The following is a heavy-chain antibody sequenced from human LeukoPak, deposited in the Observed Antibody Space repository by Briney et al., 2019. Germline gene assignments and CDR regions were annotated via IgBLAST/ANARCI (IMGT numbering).Heavy chain of an antibody. D-gene: IGHD3-22*01. Sequence: SETLSLTCTVSAYSISSGYYWGWIRQPPGKGLEWIGSIYYSGSTYYNPSLKSRITMSVDTSKNQFSLRLSSVTAADTAVYYCARENYYDSCGYVYWGQGTLVTASS. CDR3: ARENYYDSCGYVY. CDR2: IYYSGST. J-gene: IGHJ4*02. V-gene: IGHV4-38-2*02. CDR1: AYSISSGYY.